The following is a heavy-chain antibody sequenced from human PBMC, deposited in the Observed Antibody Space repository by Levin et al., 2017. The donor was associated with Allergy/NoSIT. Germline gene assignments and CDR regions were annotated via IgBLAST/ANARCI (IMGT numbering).Heavy chain of an antibody. CDR3: ARVIGAAGV. CDR2: MNPNSGNT. CDR1: GYTFTTYH. D-gene: IGHD6-13*01. J-gene: IGHJ4*02. V-gene: IGHV1-8*01. Sequence: ASVKVSCKASGYTFTTYHINWVRQATGQGLEWMGWMNPNSGNTGYAEKFQGRVTMTRDTSINTAYMELSSLRSEDTAVYYCARVIGAAGVWGQGTLVTVSS.